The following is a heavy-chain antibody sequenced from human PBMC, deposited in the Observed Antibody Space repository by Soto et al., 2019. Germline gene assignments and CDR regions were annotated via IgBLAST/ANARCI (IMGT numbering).Heavy chain of an antibody. CDR2: ISGSGGST. CDR3: AKSVEWLFHYYYGMDV. V-gene: IGHV3-23*01. J-gene: IGHJ6*02. Sequence: EVQLLESGGDLVQPGGSLRLSCAASGFTFSSYAMSWVRQAPGKGLEWVSGISGSGGSTYYADSVKGRFTISRDNSKNTLYLQTNSLRAEDTAVYYCAKSVEWLFHYYYGMDVWGQGTTVTVSS. D-gene: IGHD3-3*01. CDR1: GFTFSSYA.